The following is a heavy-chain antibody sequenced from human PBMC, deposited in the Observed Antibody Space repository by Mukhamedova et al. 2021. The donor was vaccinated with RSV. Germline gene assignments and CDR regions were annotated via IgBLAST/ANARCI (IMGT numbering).Heavy chain of an antibody. D-gene: IGHD2-2*01. V-gene: IGHV3-48*03. J-gene: IGHJ2*01. CDR2: ISSSGSTI. CDR3: ARVNIVVVPAAIPYWYFDL. Sequence: VRQAPGKGLEWVSYISSSGSTIYYADSVKGRFTISRDNAKNSLYLQMNSLRAEDTAVYYCARVNIVVVPAAIPYWYFDLWGGGTL.